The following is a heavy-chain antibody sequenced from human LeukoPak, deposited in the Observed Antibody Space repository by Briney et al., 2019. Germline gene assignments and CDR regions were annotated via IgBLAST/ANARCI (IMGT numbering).Heavy chain of an antibody. CDR3: ARGTRPDYDYVWGSYRYTHFDY. CDR2: IYYSGST. D-gene: IGHD3-16*02. V-gene: IGHV4-59*01. CDR1: GGSFSGYY. Sequence: PSETLSLTCAVYGGSFSGYYWSWIRQPPGKGLEWIGYIYYSGSTNYNPSLKSRVTISVDTSKDQFSLKLSSVTAADTAVYYCARGTRPDYDYVWGSYRYTHFDYWGQGTLVTVSS. J-gene: IGHJ4*02.